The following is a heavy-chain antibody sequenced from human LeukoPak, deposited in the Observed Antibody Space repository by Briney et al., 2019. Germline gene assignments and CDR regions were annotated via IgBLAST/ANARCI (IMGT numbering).Heavy chain of an antibody. J-gene: IGHJ4*02. V-gene: IGHV4-59*01. D-gene: IGHD2/OR15-2a*01. CDR1: GGPISSYY. CDR2: IYYSGST. Sequence: SETLSLTCTVSGGPISSYYWSWIRQPPGKGLEWIGYIYYSGSTNYNPSLKSRVTISVDMSKNQFSLKLSSVTAADTAVYYCARDDRDEYRGSCSGYWGQGTLVTVSS. CDR3: ARDDRDEYRGSCSGY.